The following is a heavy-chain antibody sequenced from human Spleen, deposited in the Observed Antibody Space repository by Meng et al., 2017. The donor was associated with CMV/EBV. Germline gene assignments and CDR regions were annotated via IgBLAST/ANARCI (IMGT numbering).Heavy chain of an antibody. CDR1: GFTFSTYN. V-gene: IGHV3-21*01. D-gene: IGHD3-22*01. CDR3: ARASYGYYDSSGPEYYFDY. Sequence: GGSLRLSCAASGFTFSTYNMNWVRQAPGKGLEWVSFMSSSTNYIDYADSVKGRFTISRDNAKNSLYLQMDSLRAEDTAVYYCARASYGYYDSSGPEYYFDYWGQGTLVTVS. CDR2: MSSSTNYI. J-gene: IGHJ4*02.